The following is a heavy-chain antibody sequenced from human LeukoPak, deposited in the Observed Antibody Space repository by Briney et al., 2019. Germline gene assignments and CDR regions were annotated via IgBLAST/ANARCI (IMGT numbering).Heavy chain of an antibody. Sequence: WGSERLSCAASGFTFSSFWMHWVRQAPGQGLEGVAVISYDGNNKDYVDSVNDQFTISRDNSKNTLYLQMNSLRAEDTAVYYCAKDPQHYESSGYYYVGAFDIWGEGTLVTVSS. CDR2: ISYDGNNK. J-gene: IGHJ3*02. D-gene: IGHD3-22*01. CDR3: AKDPQHYESSGYYYVGAFDI. V-gene: IGHV3-30*18. CDR1: GFTFSSFW.